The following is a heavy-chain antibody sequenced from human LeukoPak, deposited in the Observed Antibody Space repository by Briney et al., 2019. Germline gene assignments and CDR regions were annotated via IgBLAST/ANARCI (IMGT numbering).Heavy chain of an antibody. CDR2: INQSGST. V-gene: IGHV4-34*01. Sequence: SETLSLTCAVYGGSFSGYYWSWIRQPPGKWLEWIGEINQSGSTNYNPSLKSRVTISVDTSKNQFSLKLSSVTAADTAVYYCARDRYCSGGSCYLARFGYWGQGTLVTVSS. CDR1: GGSFSGYY. J-gene: IGHJ4*02. D-gene: IGHD2-15*01. CDR3: ARDRYCSGGSCYLARFGY.